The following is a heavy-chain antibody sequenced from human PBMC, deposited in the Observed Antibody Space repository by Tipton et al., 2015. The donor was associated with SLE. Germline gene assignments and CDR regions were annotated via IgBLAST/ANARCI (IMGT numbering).Heavy chain of an antibody. V-gene: IGHV4-4*07. Sequence: TLSLTCTVSGDSLSTNYWNWIRQPAGKGLVWIGRMYGSGSPTHYTPSLESRVTMSVDTSQKQFSLKLTSVTAADTAVYYCARDRRLIAAPSFWWYFDLWGRGTLVTVSS. CDR3: ARDRRLIAAPSFWWYFDL. CDR2: MYGSGSP. J-gene: IGHJ2*01. CDR1: GDSLSTNY. D-gene: IGHD6-13*01.